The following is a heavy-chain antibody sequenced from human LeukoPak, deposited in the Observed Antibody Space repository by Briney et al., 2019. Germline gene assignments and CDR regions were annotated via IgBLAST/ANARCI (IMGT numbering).Heavy chain of an antibody. V-gene: IGHV3-23*01. CDR2: ISGSGGST. CDR1: GFTFSSYA. CDR3: AKDNYGSGSFNWFDP. D-gene: IGHD3-10*01. J-gene: IGHJ5*02. Sequence: GGSLRLSCAASGFTFSSYAMSWVRQAPGKGLEWVSAISGSGGSTYYADSVKGRFTISRDNSKNTLYLQMNSLRAEDTAVYYCAKDNYGSGSFNWFDPWGQGTLVTVSS.